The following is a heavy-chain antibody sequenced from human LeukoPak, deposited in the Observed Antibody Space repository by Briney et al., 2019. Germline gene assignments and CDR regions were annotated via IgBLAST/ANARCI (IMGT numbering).Heavy chain of an antibody. CDR2: IYYSGST. D-gene: IGHD3-22*01. Sequence: SETLSLTCTVSGGSISSGDYYWSWIRQPPGKGLEWIGYIYYSGSTYYNPSLKSRVTISVDTSKNQFSLKLSSVTAADTAVYYCAREDYYDSHNWFDPWGQGTLVTVSS. CDR1: GGSISSGDYY. J-gene: IGHJ5*02. CDR3: AREDYYDSHNWFDP. V-gene: IGHV4-61*08.